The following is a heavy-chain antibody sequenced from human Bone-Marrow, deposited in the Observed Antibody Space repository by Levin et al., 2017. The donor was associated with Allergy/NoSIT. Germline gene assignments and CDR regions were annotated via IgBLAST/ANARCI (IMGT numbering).Heavy chain of an antibody. V-gene: IGHV3-30*03. CDR3: SRDRRGGFSFGYLDY. CDR1: GFVFNTYG. CDR2: TSYDGNNQ. Sequence: GGSLRLSCAASGFVFNTYGMHWVRQAPGKGLEWVAVTSYDGNNQYYADSVKGRCTISRDNSRNTLYLHMNSLSTDDTAVYYCSRDRRGGFSFGYLDYWGQGTLVTVSS. J-gene: IGHJ4*02. D-gene: IGHD2-15*01.